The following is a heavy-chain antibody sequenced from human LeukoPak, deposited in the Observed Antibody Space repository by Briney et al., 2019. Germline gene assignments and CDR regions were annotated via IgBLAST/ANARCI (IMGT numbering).Heavy chain of an antibody. Sequence: GASVKVSCKASGYTFTDSYIHWVRQAPGQGLEWMGLLHPNNGDTFYAQKFRGRVTMTRDTSISTAYMELNRLTSDDTAVYYCAKDHSGSNEYWAQGTLVTISS. CDR2: LHPNNGDT. J-gene: IGHJ4*02. CDR1: GYTFTDSY. D-gene: IGHD1-26*01. V-gene: IGHV1-2*06. CDR3: AKDHSGSNEY.